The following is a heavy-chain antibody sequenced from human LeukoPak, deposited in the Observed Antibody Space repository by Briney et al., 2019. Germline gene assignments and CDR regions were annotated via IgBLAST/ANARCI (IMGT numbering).Heavy chain of an antibody. CDR2: VRSETDGGTT. CDR3: TTLSYAAAPT. Sequence: GGSLRLSCAASGFTFSNAWMSWVRQAPGKGLEWVTRVRSETDGGTTDYAAPVQGRFTISRDDSKNTLYLQMNSLETDDTAVYYCTTLSYAAAPTWGQGTLVTVSS. V-gene: IGHV3-15*01. CDR1: GFTFSNAW. D-gene: IGHD2-2*01. J-gene: IGHJ5*02.